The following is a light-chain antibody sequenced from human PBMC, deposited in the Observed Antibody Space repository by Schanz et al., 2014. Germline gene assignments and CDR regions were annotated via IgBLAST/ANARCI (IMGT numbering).Light chain of an antibody. V-gene: IGLV1-44*01. J-gene: IGLJ3*02. CDR1: SSNIGSNT. CDR2: SNN. CDR3: AAWDDSLNGWV. Sequence: QSVLTQPPSASGTPGQRVTISCSGSSSNIGSNTVNWYQQLPGTAPKLLIYSNNQRPPGVPDRFSGSKSGTPASLAISGLQSEDEADYYCAAWDDSLNGWVFGGGTKLTVL.